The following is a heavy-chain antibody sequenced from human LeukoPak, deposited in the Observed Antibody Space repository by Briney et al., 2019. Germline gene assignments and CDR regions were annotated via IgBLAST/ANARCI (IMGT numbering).Heavy chain of an antibody. J-gene: IGHJ5*02. CDR3: ARAVLGYCSSTSCSYNWFDP. CDR1: GGSFSRYY. Sequence: PSETLSLTCAVYGGSFSRYYWSWIRQPPGKGLEWIGEINHSGSSNYNPSLKSRVTISVGTSKNQFSLKLCSVTAADTAVYYCARAVLGYCSSTSCSYNWFDPWGQGTLVTVSP. V-gene: IGHV4-34*01. CDR2: INHSGSS. D-gene: IGHD2-2*01.